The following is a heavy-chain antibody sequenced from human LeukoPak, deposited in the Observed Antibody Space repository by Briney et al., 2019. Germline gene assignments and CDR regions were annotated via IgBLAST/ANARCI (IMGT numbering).Heavy chain of an antibody. CDR3: AREGPRGNSQFDY. CDR1: GFTFSNYG. V-gene: IGHV3-33*01. J-gene: IGHJ4*02. CDR2: IWYDGSNK. Sequence: GGSLRLSCAASGFTFSNYGMHWARQAPGKGLEWVALIWYDGSNKYYTDSVKGRLTISRDNSKNTLYLQMNSLRAEDTAVYYCAREGPRGNSQFDYWGQGTLVTVSS. D-gene: IGHD2/OR15-2a*01.